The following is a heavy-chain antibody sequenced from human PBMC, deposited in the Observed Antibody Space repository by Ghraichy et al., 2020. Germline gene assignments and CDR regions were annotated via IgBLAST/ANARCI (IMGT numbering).Heavy chain of an antibody. J-gene: IGHJ6*02. Sequence: SETLSLTCAVYGGSFSGYYWSWIRQPPGKGLEWIGEINHSGSTNYNPSLKSRVTISVDTSKNQFSLKLSSVTAADTAVYYCASLKRVRGIHIGRYYGMDVWGQGTTVTVSS. V-gene: IGHV4-34*01. D-gene: IGHD3-10*01. CDR2: INHSGST. CDR3: ASLKRVRGIHIGRYYGMDV. CDR1: GGSFSGYY.